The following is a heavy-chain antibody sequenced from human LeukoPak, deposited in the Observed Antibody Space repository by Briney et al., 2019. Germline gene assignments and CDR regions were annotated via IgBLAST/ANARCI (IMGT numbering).Heavy chain of an antibody. J-gene: IGHJ6*02. V-gene: IGHV1-2*02. CDR3: ARDLADNFYVMDV. Sequence: GASVKVSCKASGYVFRDHYLHWVRQAPGQGLEWMGWVNPQTGNTLYAQKFDGRVTMTSDTSISTACMELRGLTSDDTAIFYCARDLADNFYVMDVWGQGTTVIVSS. D-gene: IGHD3-3*01. CDR2: VNPQTGNT. CDR1: GYVFRDHY.